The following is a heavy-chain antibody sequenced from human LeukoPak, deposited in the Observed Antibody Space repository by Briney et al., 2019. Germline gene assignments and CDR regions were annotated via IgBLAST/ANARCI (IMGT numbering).Heavy chain of an antibody. J-gene: IGHJ4*02. CDR1: GFTFSTTW. V-gene: IGHV3-7*01. CDR2: IKQDGNEK. D-gene: IGHD1-26*01. Sequence: PGGSLRLSCAASGFTFSTTWMNWVRQAPGKGLEWVANIKQDGNEKYYVDSVKGRFTISRDNPKNTLYLQMNSLRVEDTSFYYCVKRGATVRRTYFFDSWGQGALVTVSS. CDR3: VKRGATVRRTYFFDS.